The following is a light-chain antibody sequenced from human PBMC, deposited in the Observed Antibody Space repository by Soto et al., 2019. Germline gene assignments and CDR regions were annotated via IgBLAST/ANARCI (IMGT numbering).Light chain of an antibody. CDR1: GSDVSSYNF. J-gene: IGLJ1*01. Sequence: QSALTQPASVSGSPGQSITISCTGTGSDVSSYNFVSWYQHLPGKAPKLMIYEVSNRPSGVSDRFSGSKSGNTASLTISGLQAEDEAAYYCSSYTTSSKYVFGTGTKVTVL. CDR2: EVS. CDR3: SSYTTSSKYV. V-gene: IGLV2-14*01.